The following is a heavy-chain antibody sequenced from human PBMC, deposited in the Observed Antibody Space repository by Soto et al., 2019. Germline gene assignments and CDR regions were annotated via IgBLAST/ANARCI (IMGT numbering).Heavy chain of an antibody. CDR3: ASLAAAVNYYYYGMDV. Sequence: SVRVSCKGAGYTFTCRWMHWLRQDTGQGLEWMGRINPNSAGTTYAQKLQGRVTMTRDTSISTAYMELRRLRSNDTAVYYCASLAAAVNYYYYGMDVRGQGTTVTVSS. D-gene: IGHD6-13*01. J-gene: IGHJ6*02. V-gene: IGHV1-2*02. CDR2: INPNSAGT. CDR1: GYTFTCRW.